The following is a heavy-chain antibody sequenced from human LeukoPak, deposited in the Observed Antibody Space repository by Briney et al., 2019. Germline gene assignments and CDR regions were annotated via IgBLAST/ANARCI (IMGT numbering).Heavy chain of an antibody. CDR1: GFTFSSYA. CDR3: VKEVGLSHSSSSWEYFDY. CDR2: ISSNGGST. Sequence: PGGSLRLSCSASGFTFSSYAMHWVRQAPGKGLEYVSAISSNGGSTYYADSVKGRFTISRDNSKNTLYLQMSSLRAEDTAVYYCVKEVGLSHSSSSWEYFDYWGQGTLVTVSS. D-gene: IGHD6-13*01. V-gene: IGHV3-64D*06. J-gene: IGHJ4*02.